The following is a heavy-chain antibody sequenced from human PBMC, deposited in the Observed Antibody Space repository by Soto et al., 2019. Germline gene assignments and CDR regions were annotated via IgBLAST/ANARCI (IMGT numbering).Heavy chain of an antibody. CDR3: ARSSTVVTAP. CDR1: GGSISSGGYY. Sequence: QVQLQESGPGLLKPSQTLSLTCTVSGGSISSGGYYWSWIRQHPGKGLEWIGYIYYSGSTYYNPSLKSRITISVDKSKNQYSLKLSSVTAADTAVYYCARSSTVVTAPCCQGNLVTVAS. J-gene: IGHJ5*02. CDR2: IYYSGST. V-gene: IGHV4-31*03. D-gene: IGHD2-21*02.